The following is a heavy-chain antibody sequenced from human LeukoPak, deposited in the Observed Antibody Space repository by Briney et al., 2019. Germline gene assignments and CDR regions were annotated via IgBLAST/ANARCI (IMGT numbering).Heavy chain of an antibody. CDR1: GGTFSNYA. CDR2: IIPMFGTA. CDR3: ARVLFPGYCSSTSCSGFDP. J-gene: IGHJ5*02. V-gene: IGHV1-69*05. Sequence: SVKVACNAYGGTFSNYAITWVRQAPGQGLEWMGRIIPMFGTANYARKFQGRVTIATDESTSTGYMELSSLRSEDPAAYYCARVLFPGYCSSTSCSGFDPWGQGTLVIVSS. D-gene: IGHD2-2*03.